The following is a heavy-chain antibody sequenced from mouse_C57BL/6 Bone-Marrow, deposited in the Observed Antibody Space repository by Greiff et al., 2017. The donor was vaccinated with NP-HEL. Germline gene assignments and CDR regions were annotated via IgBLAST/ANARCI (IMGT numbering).Heavy chain of an antibody. CDR2: INPYNGGT. Sequence: VQLKEPGPVLVKPGASVKMSCKASGYTFTDYYMNWVKQSHGKSLEWIGVINPYNGGTSYNQKFKGKATLTVDKSSSTAYMELNSLTSEDSAVYYCARGRGFAYWGQGTLVTVSA. CDR3: ARGRGFAY. J-gene: IGHJ3*01. V-gene: IGHV1-19*01. CDR1: GYTFTDYY.